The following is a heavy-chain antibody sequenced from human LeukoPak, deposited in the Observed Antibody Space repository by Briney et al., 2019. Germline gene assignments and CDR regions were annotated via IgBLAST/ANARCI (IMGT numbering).Heavy chain of an antibody. CDR2: IRQDGNEK. Sequence: PGGSLRLSCAASGFTFVRYGMYWVRQAPGKGLEWVANIRQDGNEKYYVDSVKGRFTISRDNAKNSLYLQMNSLRAEDTAVYYCASGGVVGPSTYWFYDLWGRGTRVTVSS. CDR3: ASGGVVGPSTYWFYDL. V-gene: IGHV3-7*01. J-gene: IGHJ2*01. CDR1: GFTFVRYG. D-gene: IGHD1-26*01.